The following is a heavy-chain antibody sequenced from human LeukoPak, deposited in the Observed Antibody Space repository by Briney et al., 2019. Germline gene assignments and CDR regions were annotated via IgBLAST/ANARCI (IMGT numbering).Heavy chain of an antibody. J-gene: IGHJ6*03. D-gene: IGHD4-23*01. V-gene: IGHV4-34*01. CDR1: GGSFSGYY. CDR3: ARNSSPYYYYYYMHV. Sequence: SETLSLTCAVYGGSFSGYYWSWIRQPPGKGLEGIGEINHSGSTNYNPSLKSRVNISVDTSKNQFSLKLSSVTAADTAVYYCARNSSPYYYYYYMHVWGKGTTVTVSS. CDR2: INHSGST.